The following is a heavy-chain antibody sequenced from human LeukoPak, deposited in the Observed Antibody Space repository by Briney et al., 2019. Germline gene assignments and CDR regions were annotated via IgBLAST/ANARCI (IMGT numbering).Heavy chain of an antibody. D-gene: IGHD4-11*01. CDR2: VYTSGST. J-gene: IGHJ6*03. Sequence: SETLSLTCTVSGGSISSYYWSWIRQPAGKGLEWIGRVYTSGSTNYNPSLKSRVTISVDKSKNQFSLKLSSVTAADTAVYYCARLTTVTTKGDYYYYMDVWGEGTTVTVSS. CDR3: ARLTTVTTKGDYYYYMDV. V-gene: IGHV4-4*07. CDR1: GGSISSYY.